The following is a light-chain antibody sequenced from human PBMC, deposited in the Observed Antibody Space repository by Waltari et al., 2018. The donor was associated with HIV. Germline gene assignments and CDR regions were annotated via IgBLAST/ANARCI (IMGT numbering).Light chain of an antibody. J-gene: IGKJ4*01. V-gene: IGKV3-11*01. CDR2: DAS. CDR1: QSVSSL. Sequence: ENVLTKSPATLSLSPGERATLSCRASQSVSSLLAWYQQKPGQAPRRLIYDASNRATGTPPRFSGSGSGTDFTLSISSLEPEDFAVYYCQQRSSWPLTFGGGTKVEIK. CDR3: QQRSSWPLT.